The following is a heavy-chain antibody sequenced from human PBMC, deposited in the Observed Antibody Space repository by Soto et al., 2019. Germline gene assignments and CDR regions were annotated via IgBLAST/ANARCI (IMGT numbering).Heavy chain of an antibody. Sequence: GGSLRLSCAASGFTFSTYSMNWVRQAPGKGLEWVSYIRSSSSTIYYADSVKGRFTISRDNAKNSLFLHMNSLRDEDTAVYYCARPGIAAASRGYYFDYWGQGTLVTVSS. CDR1: GFTFSTYS. J-gene: IGHJ4*02. D-gene: IGHD6-13*01. CDR3: ARPGIAAASRGYYFDY. CDR2: IRSSSSTI. V-gene: IGHV3-48*02.